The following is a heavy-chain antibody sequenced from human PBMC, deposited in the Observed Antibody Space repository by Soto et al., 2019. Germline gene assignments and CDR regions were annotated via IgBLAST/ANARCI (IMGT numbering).Heavy chain of an antibody. V-gene: IGHV4-31*03. J-gene: IGHJ5*02. CDR1: GGSISSGGYY. Sequence: QVQLQESGPGLVKPSQTLSLTCTVSGGSISSGGYYWSWIRQRTGKGLEWIGYIYYSGSTYYTPSLKSRVTISVDTSKKQFSLKLSSVTAADTAVYYCARVGGINWFDPWGQGTLVTVSS. CDR2: IYYSGST. D-gene: IGHD3-16*01. CDR3: ARVGGINWFDP.